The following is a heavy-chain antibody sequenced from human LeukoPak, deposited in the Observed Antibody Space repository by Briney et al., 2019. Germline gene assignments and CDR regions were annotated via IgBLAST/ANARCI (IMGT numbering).Heavy chain of an antibody. CDR1: GFTFDDYA. V-gene: IGHV3-9*01. D-gene: IGHD6-6*01. CDR2: ITWNSRGI. CDR3: VKAPNSYGSSRTFFDF. J-gene: IGHJ4*02. Sequence: PGKSLRLSCAASGFTFDDYAMHWVRQRPGGGLEWVSGITWNSRGIDYADSAKGRFTISRDNAKNFLFLQMSSLRAEDTALYYCVKAPNSYGSSRTFFDFWGQGTLVTVSS.